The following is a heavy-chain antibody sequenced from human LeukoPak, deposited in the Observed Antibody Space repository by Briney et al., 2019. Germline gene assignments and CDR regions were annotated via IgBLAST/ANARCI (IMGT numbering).Heavy chain of an antibody. CDR3: ARDFIHRRGHYYYMDV. J-gene: IGHJ6*03. Sequence: GGSLRLSCAASGFTVSSNYMSWVRQAPGKGLEWVSVIYSGGSTYYADSVKGRFTIPRDNSKNTLYLQMNSLRAEDTAVYYCARDFIHRRGHYYYMDVWGKGTTVTVSS. V-gene: IGHV3-53*01. CDR2: IYSGGST. CDR1: GFTVSSNY.